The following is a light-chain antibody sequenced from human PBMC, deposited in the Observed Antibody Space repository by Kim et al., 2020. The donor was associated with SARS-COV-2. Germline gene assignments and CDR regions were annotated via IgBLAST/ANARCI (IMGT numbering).Light chain of an antibody. Sequence: GQKVTNSCSGSSSNIGNNYVSWYQQLPGTAPKLLIYDNNKRPSGIPDRFSGSKSGTSATLGITGLQTGDEADYYCGTWDSSLSAVLFGGGTQLTVL. CDR3: GTWDSSLSAVL. J-gene: IGLJ2*01. CDR1: SSNIGNNY. CDR2: DNN. V-gene: IGLV1-51*01.